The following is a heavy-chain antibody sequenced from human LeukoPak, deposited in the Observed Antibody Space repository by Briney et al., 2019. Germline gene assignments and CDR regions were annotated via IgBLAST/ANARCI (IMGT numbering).Heavy chain of an antibody. Sequence: RASETLSLTCTVSGGSISSSGYYWSWIRQHPGKGLEWIGYIYYSGSTYYNPSLKSRVIISVDASKSQFSLKLSSVTAADTAVYYCAREVTLGAFAIWGQGTMVTVSS. CDR1: GGSISSSGYY. CDR2: IYYSGST. CDR3: AREVTLGAFAI. V-gene: IGHV4-31*03. J-gene: IGHJ3*02.